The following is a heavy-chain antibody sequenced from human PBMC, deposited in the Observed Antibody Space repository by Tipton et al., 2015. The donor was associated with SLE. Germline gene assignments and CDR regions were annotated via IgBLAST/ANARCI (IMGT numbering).Heavy chain of an antibody. CDR2: ISPNSGGT. Sequence: QLVQSGAEVKKPGASVRVSCKASGYTFTDYFIHWVRQAPGQGLEWMGRISPNSGGTNSAQSFQDRVTMTRDTSITTAYMELSGLTSDDTAVYYCASAYCGGDCYPGGWGQGTLVPVSS. J-gene: IGHJ4*01. CDR1: GYTFTDYF. D-gene: IGHD2-21*01. V-gene: IGHV1-2*06. CDR3: ASAYCGGDCYPGG.